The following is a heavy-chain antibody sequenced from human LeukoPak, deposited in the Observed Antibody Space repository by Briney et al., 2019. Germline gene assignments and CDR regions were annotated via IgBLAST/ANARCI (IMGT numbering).Heavy chain of an antibody. CDR2: IRSKRDGGTT. CDR1: GFTFSNTW. V-gene: IGHV3-15*07. Sequence: GGSLRLSCIAPGFTFSNTWLNWVRQAPGKGLEWVARIRSKRDGGTTDYAAPVKGRFTISRDDSKNTMYLQMNSLKAEDTAVYYCARDWYYAFDFWGQGTMVTVSS. CDR3: ARDWYYAFDF. D-gene: IGHD2-21*02. J-gene: IGHJ3*01.